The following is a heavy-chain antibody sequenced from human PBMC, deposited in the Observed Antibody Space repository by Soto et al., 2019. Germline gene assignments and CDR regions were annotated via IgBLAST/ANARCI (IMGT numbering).Heavy chain of an antibody. D-gene: IGHD6-13*01. CDR1: GYSFTIYW. Sequence: GESLKISCNGSGYSFTIYWIGWVRQMPGKGLEWMGIIYPGDSDTRYSPSFQGQVTISADKSISTAYLQWSSLKASDTAMYYCARVGQLVDYYYYYGMDVWGQGTTVTVSS. J-gene: IGHJ6*02. V-gene: IGHV5-51*01. CDR2: IYPGDSDT. CDR3: ARVGQLVDYYYYYGMDV.